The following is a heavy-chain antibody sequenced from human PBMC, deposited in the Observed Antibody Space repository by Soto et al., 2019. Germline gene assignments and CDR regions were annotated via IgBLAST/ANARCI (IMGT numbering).Heavy chain of an antibody. V-gene: IGHV3-48*01. D-gene: IGHD6-13*01. J-gene: IGHJ4*02. CDR1: GFTLSDYS. CDR2: ISRSSDTI. Sequence: GGSLRLSCAASGFTLSDYSMNWVRQAPGKGLEWVSYISRSSDTIYYADSVKGRFTISRDNAKKSLYLQMNSLRAGDTAVYYCASGAAAGTSPDYWGQGTLVTVSS. CDR3: ASGAAAGTSPDY.